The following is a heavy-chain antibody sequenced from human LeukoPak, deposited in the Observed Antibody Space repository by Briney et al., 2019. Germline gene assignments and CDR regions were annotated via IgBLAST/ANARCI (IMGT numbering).Heavy chain of an antibody. D-gene: IGHD2-2*02. CDR3: ARGGIVVVPAAILGAFDI. V-gene: IGHV1-69*01. J-gene: IGHJ3*02. Sequence: ASVKVSCKASGGTFSSYAISWVGQAPGQGLEWMGGIIPIFGTANYAQKFQGRVTITADESTSTAYMELSSLRSEDTAVYYCARGGIVVVPAAILGAFDIWGQGTMVTVSS. CDR2: IIPIFGTA. CDR1: GGTFSSYA.